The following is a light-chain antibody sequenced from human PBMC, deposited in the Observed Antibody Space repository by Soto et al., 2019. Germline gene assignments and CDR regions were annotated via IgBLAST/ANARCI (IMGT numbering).Light chain of an antibody. CDR1: QRINIY. CDR3: QQSFSTPT. Sequence: DIQMTQSPSSLSTSVGDRVTITCRASQRINIYLNWYRQKPGKAPELLIYSASNLQSGVPSRFSGSGSGTDFTLTISSLTPEDFATYYCQQSFSTPTFGQGTRLEIK. J-gene: IGKJ5*01. V-gene: IGKV1-39*01. CDR2: SAS.